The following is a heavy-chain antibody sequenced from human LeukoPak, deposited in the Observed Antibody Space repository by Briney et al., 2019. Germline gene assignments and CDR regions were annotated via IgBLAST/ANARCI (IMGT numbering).Heavy chain of an antibody. Sequence: SVKVSCKASGGTFSSYAISWVRQAPGQGLEWMGGIIPIFGTANYAQKFQGRVTITADESTSTAYMELSSLRSEDTAVYYCARGSTNYYDSSGAFDPWGQGALVTVSS. CDR1: GGTFSSYA. CDR2: IIPIFGTA. V-gene: IGHV1-69*13. CDR3: ARGSTNYYDSSGAFDP. D-gene: IGHD3-22*01. J-gene: IGHJ5*02.